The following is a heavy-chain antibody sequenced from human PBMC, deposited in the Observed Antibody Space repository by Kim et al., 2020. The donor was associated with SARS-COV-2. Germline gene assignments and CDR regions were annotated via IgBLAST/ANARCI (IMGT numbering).Heavy chain of an antibody. J-gene: IGHJ3*02. Sequence: GGSLRLSCAASGFTFSSYAMSWVRQAPGKGLERVSAISGSGGSTYYADSVKGRFTISRGNSKNTLYLQMNSLRPEDTAVYYCAKDDSSSSIGDAFDIWGQGTMVTVSS. CDR2: ISGSGGST. D-gene: IGHD6-6*01. V-gene: IGHV3-23*01. CDR1: GFTFSSYA. CDR3: AKDDSSSSIGDAFDI.